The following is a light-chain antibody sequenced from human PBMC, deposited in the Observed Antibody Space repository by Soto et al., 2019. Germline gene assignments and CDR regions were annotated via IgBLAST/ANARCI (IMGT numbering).Light chain of an antibody. V-gene: IGKV3-20*01. CDR2: DAS. CDR1: QSVSSY. Sequence: EIVLAQSPATLSLSPGERATLSCRASQSVSSYLAWYQQKPGQAPRLLIYDASRRATGIPARFSGSGSGTDFTPTISRLEPEDFAVYYCQQYGSSGTFGQGTKVDIK. J-gene: IGKJ1*01. CDR3: QQYGSSGT.